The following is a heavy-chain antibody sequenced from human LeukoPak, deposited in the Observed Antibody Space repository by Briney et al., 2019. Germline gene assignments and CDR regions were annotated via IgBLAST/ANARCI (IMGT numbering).Heavy chain of an antibody. Sequence: TSETLSLTCTVSGGSISSSGYYWSWIRQPPGKGLEWIGYIYHSGSTYYNPSLKSRVTISVDRSKNQFSLRLNSVTAADTAVYYCARKEGPSIAARPIVNWGQGTLVTVSS. CDR3: ARKEGPSIAARPIVN. V-gene: IGHV4-30-2*01. CDR2: IYHSGST. D-gene: IGHD6-6*01. CDR1: GGSISSSGYY. J-gene: IGHJ4*02.